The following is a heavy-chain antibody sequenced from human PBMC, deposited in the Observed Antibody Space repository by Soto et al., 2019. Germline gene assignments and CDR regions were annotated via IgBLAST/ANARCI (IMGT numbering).Heavy chain of an antibody. CDR1: GYTCTSYH. CDR2: INPSGGST. V-gene: IGHV1-46*01. J-gene: IGHJ4*02. CDR3: ARGGGRIGIIDY. Sequence: QVQLVQSGAEVKKPGASVKVSCKASGYTCTSYHMHCVRQAPGQGRKWMVIINPSGGSTSYAQKFHGRVIMTGDTSTSTVYMELSSLRPEYTAVYYCARGGGRIGIIDYWGQGTLVTVSS. D-gene: IGHD3-16*01.